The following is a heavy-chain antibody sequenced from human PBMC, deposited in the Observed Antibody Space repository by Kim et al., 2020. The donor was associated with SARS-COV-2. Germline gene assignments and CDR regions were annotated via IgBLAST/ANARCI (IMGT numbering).Heavy chain of an antibody. Sequence: LKSRVTISVDTSKNQFSLKLSSVTAADTAVYYCAREISSGYYYGGYYFDYWGQGTLVTVSS. J-gene: IGHJ4*02. V-gene: IGHV4-39*07. CDR3: AREISSGYYYGGYYFDY. D-gene: IGHD3-22*01.